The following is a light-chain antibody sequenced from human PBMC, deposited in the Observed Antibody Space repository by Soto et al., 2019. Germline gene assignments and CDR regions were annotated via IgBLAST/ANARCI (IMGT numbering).Light chain of an antibody. J-gene: IGKJ5*01. CDR3: QQYYDWPIT. V-gene: IGKV3-15*01. CDR2: SAS. Sequence: EIVPTQSPSTLSVSPGERATLSCRASQSISSLLAWYQQKPGQAPRLLIYSASTRATGIPARFSGSGSGADFTLTISSLQSEDFAVYYCQQYYDWPITFGQGTRLEI. CDR1: QSISSL.